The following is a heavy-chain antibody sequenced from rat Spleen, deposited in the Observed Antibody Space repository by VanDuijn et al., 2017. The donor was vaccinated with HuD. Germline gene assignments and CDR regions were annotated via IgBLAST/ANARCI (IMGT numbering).Heavy chain of an antibody. CDR1: GFSLTSYH. Sequence: QVQLKESGPGLVQPSQTLSLTCTVSGFSLTSYHVSWVRQPPGKGLEWLGVIWTGGRTAYNSLLKSRLSISRDTSQSQVFLEMNSLQTEDTATYYCARDDYGGYRGLDYWGQGVMVTVSS. CDR3: ARDDYGGYRGLDY. CDR2: IWTGGRT. J-gene: IGHJ2*01. D-gene: IGHD1-11*01. V-gene: IGHV2-43*01.